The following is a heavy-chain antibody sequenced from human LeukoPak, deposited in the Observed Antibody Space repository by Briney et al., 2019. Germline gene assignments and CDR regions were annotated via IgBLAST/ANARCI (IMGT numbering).Heavy chain of an antibody. CDR2: IYTSGST. V-gene: IGHV4-61*02. CDR3: TSSNALVWGYFDY. J-gene: IGHJ4*02. D-gene: IGHD7-27*01. CDR1: GGPISSGSYY. Sequence: SETLSLTCTVSGGPISSGSYYRSWIRQPAGKGLEWIGRIYTSGSTNYNPSLKSRVTISVDTSKNQFSLRLSSVTAADTAVYYCTSSNALVWGYFDYWGQGTLVTVSS.